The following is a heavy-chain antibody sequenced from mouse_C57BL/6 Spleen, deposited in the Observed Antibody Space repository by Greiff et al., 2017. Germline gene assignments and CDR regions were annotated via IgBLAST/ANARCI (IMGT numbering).Heavy chain of an antibody. Sequence: VQLQQSGAELVRPGASVKLSCTASGFNITAYSMHWMKQSPEKSLEWIGRVDPEDGDTEYAPKFQGKATLTADTSSNTAYLQLSRLTSEDTAVYYCTTGGAVQATFAYWGQGTLVTVSA. CDR1: GFNITAYS. D-gene: IGHD3-2*02. CDR3: TTGGAVQATFAY. CDR2: VDPEDGDT. J-gene: IGHJ3*01. V-gene: IGHV14-1*01.